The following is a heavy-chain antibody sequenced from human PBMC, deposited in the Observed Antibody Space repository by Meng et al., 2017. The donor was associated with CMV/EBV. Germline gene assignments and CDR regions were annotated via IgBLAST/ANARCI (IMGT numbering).Heavy chain of an antibody. V-gene: IGHV1-8*01. J-gene: IGHJ4*02. CDR2: MNPNSGNT. D-gene: IGHD2-2*01. CDR1: GYTFTSYD. CDR3: ATRGLSDCSSTSCYQIGDY. Sequence: ASVKVSCKASGYTFTSYDINWVRHATGQGLEWMGWMNPNSGNTGYAQKFQGRVTMTRNTSISTAYMELSSLRSEDTAVYYCATRGLSDCSSTSCYQIGDYWGQGTLVTVSS.